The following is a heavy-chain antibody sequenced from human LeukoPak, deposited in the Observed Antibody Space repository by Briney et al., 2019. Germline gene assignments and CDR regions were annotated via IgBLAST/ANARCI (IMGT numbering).Heavy chain of an antibody. Sequence: GASVKVSCKTSGYIFTGYWIHWVRQAPGQGLEWMGLINPNSGNTNYAQKFQGRVTMTRDMSISTAYLELSSLTSDDTAVYYCAREMRPATTTLVAYWGQGTLVTVSS. J-gene: IGHJ4*02. CDR3: AREMRPATTTLVAY. D-gene: IGHD1-1*01. CDR2: INPNSGNT. V-gene: IGHV1-2*06. CDR1: GYIFTGYW.